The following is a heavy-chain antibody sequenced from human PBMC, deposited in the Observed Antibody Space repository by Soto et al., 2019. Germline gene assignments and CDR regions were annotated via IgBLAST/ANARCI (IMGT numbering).Heavy chain of an antibody. Sequence: GGSLRLSCAASGFTFSSYEMNWVRQAPGKGLEWVSYISVVGNTIYYADSVKGRFSISRDNAKNSLYLQINSLRAEDTGVYYCARAIGGNYYGDYYYYGLDVWGQGTSVTVS. CDR1: GFTFSSYE. CDR2: ISVVGNTI. V-gene: IGHV3-48*03. J-gene: IGHJ6*02. CDR3: ARAIGGNYYGDYYYYGLDV. D-gene: IGHD4-17*01.